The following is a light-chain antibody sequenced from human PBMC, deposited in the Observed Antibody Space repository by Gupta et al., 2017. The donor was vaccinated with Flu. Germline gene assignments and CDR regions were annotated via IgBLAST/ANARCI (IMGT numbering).Light chain of an antibody. Sequence: QSVLTQTPSVSGAPGQRVTISCTGTSSNIGAGYDVHWYQQFPGTAPKLLIYRNHNRPSGVPDRFSGSKSTTSASLVITGLQAEDEAEYYCQSFDSSLSGYVIFGGGTKVTVL. CDR1: SSNIGAGYD. CDR2: RNH. V-gene: IGLV1-40*01. J-gene: IGLJ2*01. CDR3: QSFDSSLSGYVI.